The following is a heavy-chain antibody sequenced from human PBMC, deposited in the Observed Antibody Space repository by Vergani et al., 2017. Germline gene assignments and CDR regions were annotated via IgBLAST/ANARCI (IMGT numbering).Heavy chain of an antibody. J-gene: IGHJ4*02. V-gene: IGHV3-33*01. CDR1: GFTFSNYG. CDR3: AGGLSQYCSGGSCYHCDY. D-gene: IGHD2-15*01. CDR2: IWYDGSNK. Sequence: QVQLVESGGGVVQPGRSLRLSCAASGFTFSNYGIHWVRQAPGKGLEWVAVIWYDGSNKYYADSVKGRFTISRDNSKNTVYLQMNSLTAEDTAVYYCAGGLSQYCSGGSCYHCDYWGQGTLVTVSS.